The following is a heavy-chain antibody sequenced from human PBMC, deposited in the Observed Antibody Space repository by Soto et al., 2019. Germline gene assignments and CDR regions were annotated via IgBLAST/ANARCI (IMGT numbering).Heavy chain of an antibody. CDR3: ARADYDFWSRPSGYYYMDV. Sequence: GGSLRLSCAASGFTFSSYGMHWVRQAPGKGLEWVAVIWYDGSNKYYADSVKGRFTISRDNSKNTLYLQMNSLRAEDTAVYYCARADYDFWSRPSGYYYMDVPGKGTTVTLPS. CDR1: GFTFSSYG. D-gene: IGHD3-3*01. J-gene: IGHJ6*03. CDR2: IWYDGSNK. V-gene: IGHV3-33*01.